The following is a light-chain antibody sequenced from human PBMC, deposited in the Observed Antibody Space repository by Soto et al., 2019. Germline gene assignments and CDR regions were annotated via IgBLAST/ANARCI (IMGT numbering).Light chain of an antibody. CDR1: QSIRNY. CDR2: AAS. J-gene: IGKJ5*01. V-gene: IGKV1-39*01. CDR3: HQSHRGHT. Sequence: DIQMTQSPSSLSASVGDRVTITCRASQSIRNYLNWYQQKPGKAPKLLIYAASSLQSGVPSRFSGSGSGTDFTLTISSLQPEDFATYYCHQSHRGHTFGQGTRLEIK.